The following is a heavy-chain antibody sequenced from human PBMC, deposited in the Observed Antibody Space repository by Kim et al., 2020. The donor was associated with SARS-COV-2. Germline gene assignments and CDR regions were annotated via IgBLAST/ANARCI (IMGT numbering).Heavy chain of an antibody. Sequence: YEPHSVRGQFTVPRENAKNSLYLQMTSLRAEETAVYYCARGPNYSPFDYWGQGTLVTVSS. V-gene: IGHV3-48*03. J-gene: IGHJ4*02. CDR3: ARGPNYSPFDY. D-gene: IGHD4-4*01.